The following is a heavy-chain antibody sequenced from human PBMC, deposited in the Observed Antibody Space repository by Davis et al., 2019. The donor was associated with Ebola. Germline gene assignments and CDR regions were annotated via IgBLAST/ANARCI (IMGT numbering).Heavy chain of an antibody. V-gene: IGHV1-69*13. CDR2: IIPIFGTA. Sequence: SVKVSCKASGGTFSSYAISWVRQAPGQGLEWMGGIIPIFGTANYAQKFQGRVTITADESTSTAYMELSSLRSEDTAVYYCAREGGSYPYYYYGMDVWGQGTTVTVSS. CDR3: AREGGSYPYYYYGMDV. CDR1: GGTFSSYA. D-gene: IGHD1-26*01. J-gene: IGHJ6*02.